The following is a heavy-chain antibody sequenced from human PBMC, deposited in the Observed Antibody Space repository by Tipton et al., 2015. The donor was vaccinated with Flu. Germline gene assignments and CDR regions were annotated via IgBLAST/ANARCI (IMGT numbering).Heavy chain of an antibody. V-gene: IGHV4-61*02. J-gene: IGHJ4*02. D-gene: IGHD2-8*01. Sequence: TLSLTCTVSGGSISRGSYYWSWIRQPAGKGLEWIGRIYTSGSTNYNPSLKSRVTISVDTSKNQFSLKLSSVTAADTAVYYCARFSAGVKRGFDYWGQGTLVTVSS. CDR2: IYTSGST. CDR1: GGSISRGSYY. CDR3: ARFSAGVKRGFDY.